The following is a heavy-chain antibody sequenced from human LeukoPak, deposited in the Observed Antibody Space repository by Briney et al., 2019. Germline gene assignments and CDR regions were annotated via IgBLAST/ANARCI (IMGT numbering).Heavy chain of an antibody. CDR1: GYTFTTYY. V-gene: IGHV1-46*04. J-gene: IGHJ4*02. Sequence: ASVKVSCKASGYTFTTYYIHLVRQAPGQGLEWMAIINPSDGSAAYSQKLQARVTLTRDMSTSTVYMEMISLRSDDTAVYYCARVTITMIVVADYWGQGTLVTVSS. CDR2: INPSDGSA. D-gene: IGHD3-22*01. CDR3: ARVTITMIVVADY.